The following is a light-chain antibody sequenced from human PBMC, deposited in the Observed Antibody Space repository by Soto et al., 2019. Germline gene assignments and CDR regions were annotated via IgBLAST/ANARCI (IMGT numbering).Light chain of an antibody. Sequence: DTQMTQSPSTLSASVGDRVTITCRASQSITNWLAWYQQKPGKYPKLLIYKASNLESGVPSRFSGSASGTEFNLTISSLQPDDLATYYCQQYNGYSGTFGQGTKLEIK. CDR3: QQYNGYSGT. CDR2: KAS. CDR1: QSITNW. J-gene: IGKJ2*02. V-gene: IGKV1-5*03.